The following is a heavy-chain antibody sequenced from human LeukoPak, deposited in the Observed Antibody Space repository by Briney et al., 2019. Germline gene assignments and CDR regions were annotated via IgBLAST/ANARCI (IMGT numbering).Heavy chain of an antibody. CDR3: ARVEYSYGPYAFDI. Sequence: SETLSLTCIVSGGSISSYYWSWIRQPPGKGLEWIGYIYYSGSTNYNPSLKSRVTISVDTSKNQFSLKLSSVTAADTAVYYCARVEYSYGPYAFDIWGQGTMVTVSS. D-gene: IGHD5-18*01. CDR2: IYYSGST. V-gene: IGHV4-59*01. J-gene: IGHJ3*02. CDR1: GGSISSYY.